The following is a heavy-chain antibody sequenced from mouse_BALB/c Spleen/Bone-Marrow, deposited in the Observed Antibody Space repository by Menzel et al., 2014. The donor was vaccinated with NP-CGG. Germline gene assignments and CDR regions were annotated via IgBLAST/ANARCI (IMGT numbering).Heavy chain of an antibody. CDR2: IYPSTGYT. Sequence: QVQLQQSGAELAKPGASVKMSCKASGYTFTSYWMHWVKQRPGQGLEWIGYIYPSTGYTEHNQKFKDKAIMTADKSSSTACMQLISLTSEDSADYCCARDDYAYWGQGTLVTVSA. CDR1: GYTFTSYW. V-gene: IGHV1-7*01. CDR3: ARDDYAY. J-gene: IGHJ3*01. D-gene: IGHD2-4*01.